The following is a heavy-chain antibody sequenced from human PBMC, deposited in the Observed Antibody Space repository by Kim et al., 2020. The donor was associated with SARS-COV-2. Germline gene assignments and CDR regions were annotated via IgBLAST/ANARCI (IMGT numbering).Heavy chain of an antibody. Sequence: ASVKVSCKASGYTFTSYYMHWVRQAPGQGLEWMGIINPSGGSTSYAQKFQGRVTMTRDTSTSTVYMELSSLRSEDTAVYYCARDWWRYGSGSYYKALYYYYGMDVWGQGTTVTVSS. V-gene: IGHV1-46*01. CDR3: ARDWWRYGSGSYYKALYYYYGMDV. D-gene: IGHD3-10*01. J-gene: IGHJ6*02. CDR1: GYTFTSYY. CDR2: INPSGGST.